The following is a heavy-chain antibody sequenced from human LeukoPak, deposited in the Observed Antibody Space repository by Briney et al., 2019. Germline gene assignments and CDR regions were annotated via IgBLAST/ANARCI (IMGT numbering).Heavy chain of an antibody. D-gene: IGHD1-7*01. CDR2: INPHSGDT. V-gene: IGHV1-2*02. Sequence: GASVKLSCKASGYTFTDYYIHWMRQAPGQGLQWMGWINPHSGDTSYAQKFQGRVTMTRDTSISTAYMEVSRLKSDDTAVYFCARDISLTELDYWGQGTQVTVSS. CDR1: GYTFTDYY. CDR3: ARDISLTELDY. J-gene: IGHJ4*02.